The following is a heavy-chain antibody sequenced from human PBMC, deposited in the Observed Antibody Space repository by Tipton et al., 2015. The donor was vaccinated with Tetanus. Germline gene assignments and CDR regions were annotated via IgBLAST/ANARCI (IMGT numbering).Heavy chain of an antibody. CDR3: ARCNDYGSLTPIDL. CDR2: INPSGGRT. Sequence: QLVQSGAEVKKPGASVNVSCKASGYTFTSYFMQWVRQAPGQGLEWMGIINPSGGRTNYVQKFQGRVTMTADNSMGTAYMDLSSVRSDDTAVYYCARCNDYGSLTPIDLWGPGTRVTVSS. J-gene: IGHJ5*02. CDR1: GYTFTSYF. V-gene: IGHV1-46*01. D-gene: IGHD4-17*01.